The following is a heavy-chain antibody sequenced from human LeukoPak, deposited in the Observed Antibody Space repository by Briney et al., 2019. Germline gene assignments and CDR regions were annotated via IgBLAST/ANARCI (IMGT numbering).Heavy chain of an antibody. CDR2: ISLSTSSI. CDR3: ARELTYSSSWHTTCDY. CDR1: GFTFSNYN. J-gene: IGHJ4*02. V-gene: IGHV3-48*01. D-gene: IGHD6-13*01. Sequence: GGSLRLSCAASGFTFSNYNMNWVRQAPGKGLEWVSYISLSTSSIYYADSVKGRFTVSRDNAKRSLYLQMNSLRAEDTAVYYCARELTYSSSWHTTCDYWGQGTLVTVPS.